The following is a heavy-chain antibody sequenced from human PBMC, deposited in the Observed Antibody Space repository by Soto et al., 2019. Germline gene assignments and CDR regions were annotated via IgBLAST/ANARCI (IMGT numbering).Heavy chain of an antibody. CDR1: GFTFSSYG. CDR3: AKDRRAGGNYGFYSDF. D-gene: IGHD1-7*01. V-gene: IGHV3-23*01. J-gene: IGHJ4*02. CDR2: SSATGAGT. Sequence: GGALRLSCAASGFTFSSYGMTWVRQSPGKGLEWVSFSSATGAGTYYADSVKGRFTISRDNSKNTLYLQMTSLRADDTAVYYCAKDRRAGGNYGFYSDFWGQGALVTVSS.